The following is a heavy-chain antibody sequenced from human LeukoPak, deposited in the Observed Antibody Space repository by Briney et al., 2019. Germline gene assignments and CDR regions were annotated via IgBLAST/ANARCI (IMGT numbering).Heavy chain of an antibody. CDR2: ISAYNGNT. CDR3: ARDIRYFDWLLIPKPKIDY. V-gene: IGHV1-18*01. Sequence: ASVKVSCKAFGYTFTSYGISWVRQAPGQGLEWMGWISAYNGNTNYAQKLQGRVTMTTDTSTSTAYMELRSLRSDDTAVYYCARDIRYFDWLLIPKPKIDYWGQGTLVTVSS. CDR1: GYTFTSYG. J-gene: IGHJ4*02. D-gene: IGHD3-9*01.